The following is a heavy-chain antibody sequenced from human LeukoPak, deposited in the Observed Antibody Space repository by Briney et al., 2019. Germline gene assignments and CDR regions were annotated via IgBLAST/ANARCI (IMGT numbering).Heavy chain of an antibody. CDR1: GFTFSSYG. CDR3: AKSESGGTTWDLTFDY. J-gene: IGHJ4*02. V-gene: IGHV3-30*02. Sequence: GGSLRLSCAASGFTFSSYGMHWVRQAPGEGLEWVAFIRYDGSNKYYADSVKGRFTIARDNSKNTLYLQMNSLRAEDTAVYYCAKSESGGTTWDLTFDYWGQGTLVTVSS. CDR2: IRYDGSNK. D-gene: IGHD4-11*01.